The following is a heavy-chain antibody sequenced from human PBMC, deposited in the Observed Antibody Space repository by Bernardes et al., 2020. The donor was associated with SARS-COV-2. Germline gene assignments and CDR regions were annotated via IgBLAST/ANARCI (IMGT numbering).Heavy chain of an antibody. CDR1: GFPSNSFS. Sequence: GGSLRLSRGGSGFPSNSFSTYNLYWVRQAPGKWLEWVSSIDKTSTYIHYAVSVRARFTTSRDNAKKSLFLQMKGLRAEDTAIYYCASGPSGTVWSEGDAFHRWGRGTLVTVSS. J-gene: IGHJ3*02. V-gene: IGHV3-21*01. CDR2: IDKTSTYI. D-gene: IGHD2-8*01. CDR3: ASGPSGTVWSEGDAFHR.